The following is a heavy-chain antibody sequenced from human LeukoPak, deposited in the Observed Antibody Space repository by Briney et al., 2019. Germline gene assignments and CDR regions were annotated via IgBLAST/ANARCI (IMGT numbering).Heavy chain of an antibody. CDR3: ARSYSSGWDFES. Sequence: SQTLSLTCAISGDSVSSNSAAWDWIRQSPSRGFEWLGRTYYRSKWYNEYALSVKSRISINPDTSKKQFSLQLNSVTPEDTAVYYCARSYSSGWDFESWGKRTLVTV. D-gene: IGHD6-19*01. J-gene: IGHJ4*02. V-gene: IGHV6-1*01. CDR2: TYYRSKWYN. CDR1: GDSVSSNSAA.